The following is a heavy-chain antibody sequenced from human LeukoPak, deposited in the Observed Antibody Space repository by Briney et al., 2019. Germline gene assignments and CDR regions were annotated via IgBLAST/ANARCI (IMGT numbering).Heavy chain of an antibody. CDR1: GGSISSGGYS. J-gene: IGHJ5*02. Sequence: SETLSLTCTVSGGSISSGGYSWSWIRQPPGKGLEWIGYIYHSGSTYYNPSLKSRVTISVDRSKNQFSLKLSSVTAADTAVYYCAGSPLGYCSSTSCYEDWFDPWGQGTLVTVSS. V-gene: IGHV4-30-2*01. CDR3: AGSPLGYCSSTSCYEDWFDP. D-gene: IGHD2-2*01. CDR2: IYHSGST.